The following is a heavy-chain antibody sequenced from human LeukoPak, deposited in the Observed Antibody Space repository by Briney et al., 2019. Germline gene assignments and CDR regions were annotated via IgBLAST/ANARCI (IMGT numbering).Heavy chain of an antibody. D-gene: IGHD3-22*01. J-gene: IGHJ4*02. V-gene: IGHV1-2*02. CDR2: INPNSGGT. CDR1: GYTFTGYY. Sequence: GASVKVSCKASGYTFTGYYMHWVRQAPGQGLEWMGWINPNSGGTNYAQKFQGRVTMTRDTSISTAYMELSRLRSDDTAVYYCARSWPVKPRKDSYYSSGYYYDYWGQGTLVTVSS. CDR3: ARSWPVKPRKDSYYSSGYYYDY.